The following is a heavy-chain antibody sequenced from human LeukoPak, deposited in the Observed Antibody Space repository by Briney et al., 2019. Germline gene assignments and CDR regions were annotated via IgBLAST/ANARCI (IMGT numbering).Heavy chain of an antibody. D-gene: IGHD3-22*01. Sequence: PSETLSLTCTVSGASINSRSGYWGWIRQPPGKGLEWIGNIYYTGNTNYNPSLKSRVTISADTSKNQFSLKLFSVTAADTALYYCARREGDYHDSRGADYWGQGTLVTVSS. CDR2: IYYTGNT. CDR3: ARREGDYHDSRGADY. J-gene: IGHJ4*02. V-gene: IGHV4-39*01. CDR1: GASINSRSGY.